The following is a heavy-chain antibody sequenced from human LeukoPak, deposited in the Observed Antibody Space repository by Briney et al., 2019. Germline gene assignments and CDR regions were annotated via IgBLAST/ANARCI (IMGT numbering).Heavy chain of an antibody. CDR1: GGSISSYY. CDR3: ARAGVAVAGEGWFDP. J-gene: IGHJ5*02. V-gene: IGHV4-59*01. CDR2: IYYSGST. Sequence: SETLSLTCTVSGGSISSYYWSWIRQPPGKGLEWIGYIYYSGSTNYNPSLKSRVTISVDTSKNQFSLKLSSVTAADTAVYYCARAGVAVAGEGWFDPWGQGTLVTVSS. D-gene: IGHD6-19*01.